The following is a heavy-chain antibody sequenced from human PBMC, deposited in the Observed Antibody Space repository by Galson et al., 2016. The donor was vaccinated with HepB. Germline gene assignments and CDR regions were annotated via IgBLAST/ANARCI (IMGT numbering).Heavy chain of an antibody. D-gene: IGHD3-3*01. CDR3: AKEGTISGVVPYGMDV. Sequence: SLRLSCASSEFTFSSAWMSWVRQTPGKGLEWVSVISGSGGSTYYADSVKGRFTISRDNSKNTLYLQMNSLGAEDTAVYYCAKEGTISGVVPYGMDVWGQGTKVIVSS. CDR1: EFTFSSAW. CDR2: ISGSGGST. J-gene: IGHJ6*02. V-gene: IGHV3-23*01.